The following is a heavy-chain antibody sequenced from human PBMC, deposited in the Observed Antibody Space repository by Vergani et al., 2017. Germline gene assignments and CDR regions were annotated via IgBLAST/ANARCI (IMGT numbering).Heavy chain of an antibody. CDR1: GFTFSSYA. J-gene: IGHJ4*02. Sequence: VQLVESGGGVVQPGRSLRLSCAASGFTFSSYAMSWVRQAPGKGLEWVSAISGSGGSTYYADSVKGRFTISRDNSKNTLYLQMNSLRAEDTAVYYCARAVDDSSGYLDRFDYWGQGTLVTVSS. V-gene: IGHV3-23*04. CDR2: ISGSGGST. D-gene: IGHD3-22*01. CDR3: ARAVDDSSGYLDRFDY.